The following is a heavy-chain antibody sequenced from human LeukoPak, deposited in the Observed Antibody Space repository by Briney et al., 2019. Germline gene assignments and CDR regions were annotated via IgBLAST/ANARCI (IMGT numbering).Heavy chain of an antibody. J-gene: IGHJ4*02. D-gene: IGHD2-2*01. CDR1: GFTFSSYA. V-gene: IGHV3-23*01. CDR3: AKGDIVVVPAATLFDY. Sequence: SGGSLRLSCAASGFTFSSYAMSWVRQAPGKGLEWVSAISGSGGSTYYADSVKGRFTISRDNSKNTLYLQMNSLRAEDTAVYYCAKGDIVVVPAATLFDYWGQGTLVTVSS. CDR2: ISGSGGST.